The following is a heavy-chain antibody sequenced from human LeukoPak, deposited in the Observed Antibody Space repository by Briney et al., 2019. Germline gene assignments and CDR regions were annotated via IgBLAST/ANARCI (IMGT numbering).Heavy chain of an antibody. CDR3: ARSDGDYVDY. CDR2: IYYSGST. J-gene: IGHJ4*02. V-gene: IGHV4-59*01. CDR1: GGSISSYY. D-gene: IGHD5-18*01. Sequence: TTSETLSLTCTVSGGSISSYYWSWIRQPPGKGLEWIGYIYYSGSTNYNPSLKSRVTMSVDTSKNQFSLKLSSVTAADTAVYYCARSDGDYVDYWGQGTLVTVSS.